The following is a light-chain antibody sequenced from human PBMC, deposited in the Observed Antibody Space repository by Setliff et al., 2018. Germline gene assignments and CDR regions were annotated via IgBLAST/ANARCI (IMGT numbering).Light chain of an antibody. Sequence: QSALTQPASVSGSPGQSITFSCTGSSSDVGGYDYVSWYQQHPGKAPKLLIYDVTNRPSGVSNRFSGSKSGNTASLTISGLQADDEAEYFCSSYTVGSTLSVFGTGTKGTVL. J-gene: IGLJ1*01. CDR2: DVT. V-gene: IGLV2-14*03. CDR1: SSDVGGYDY. CDR3: SSYTVGSTLSV.